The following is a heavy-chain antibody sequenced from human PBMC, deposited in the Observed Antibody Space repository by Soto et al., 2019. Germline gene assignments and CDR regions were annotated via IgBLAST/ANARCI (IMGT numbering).Heavy chain of an antibody. Sequence: QVQLQELGPGLVKPSQTLSLTCTVSGFSISSGGYYWSWIRQYPGKGLEWIGNIYYSGTTYYNPSLKSRLTISVDTSDNQFSLRLSSLTAADTAVYFCARAKTTVTSFDPWGQGTLVTVSS. D-gene: IGHD4-4*01. CDR1: GFSISSGGYY. V-gene: IGHV4-31*03. CDR2: IYYSGTT. J-gene: IGHJ5*02. CDR3: ARAKTTVTSFDP.